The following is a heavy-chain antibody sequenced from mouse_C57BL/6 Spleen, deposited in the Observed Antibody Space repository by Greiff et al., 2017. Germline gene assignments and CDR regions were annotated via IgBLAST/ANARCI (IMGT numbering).Heavy chain of an antibody. Sequence: EVQVVESGGDLVKPGGSLKLSCAASGFTFSSYGMSWVRQTPDKRLEWVATISSGGSYTYYPDSVKGRFTISRDNAKNTLYLQMSSLKSEDTAMYCCARPYGSSYGYFDVWGTGTTVTVSS. CDR1: GFTFSSYG. CDR3: ARPYGSSYGYFDV. D-gene: IGHD1-1*01. CDR2: ISSGGSYT. J-gene: IGHJ1*03. V-gene: IGHV5-6*01.